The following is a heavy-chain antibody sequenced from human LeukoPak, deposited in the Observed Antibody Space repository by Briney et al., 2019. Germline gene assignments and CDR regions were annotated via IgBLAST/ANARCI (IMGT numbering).Heavy chain of an antibody. Sequence: SVTVSCTASGGTFSSYAISWVRQAPGQGLEWMGGIIPIFGTANYAQKFQGRVTITADESTSTAYMELSSLRSEDTAVYYCARDSGRYSSGWESGYYYGMDVWGQGTTVTVSS. J-gene: IGHJ6*02. CDR1: GGTFSSYA. V-gene: IGHV1-69*13. CDR3: ARDSGRYSSGWESGYYYGMDV. D-gene: IGHD6-19*01. CDR2: IIPIFGTA.